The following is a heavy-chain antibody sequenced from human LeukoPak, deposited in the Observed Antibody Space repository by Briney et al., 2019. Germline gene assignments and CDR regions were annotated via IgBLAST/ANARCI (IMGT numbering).Heavy chain of an antibody. J-gene: IGHJ4*02. CDR1: GGSISGAYIY. CDR2: IYNSGST. CDR3: AREGNPGGNNYGHCPDY. V-gene: IGHV4-61*02. Sequence: SETLSLTCTVSGGSISGAYIYWSWIRQSAGKGLEWIARIYNSGSTSYNPSLESRVTISIDTSKNQFSLELSSVTAADTAVYYCAREGNPGGNNYGHCPDYWGQGTLVTVSS. D-gene: IGHD5-18*01.